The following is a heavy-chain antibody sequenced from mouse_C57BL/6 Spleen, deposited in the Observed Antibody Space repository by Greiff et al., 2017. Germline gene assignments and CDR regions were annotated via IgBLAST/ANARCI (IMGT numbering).Heavy chain of an antibody. J-gene: IGHJ2*01. CDR1: GFTFSSYG. Sequence: EVQRVESGGDLVKPGGSLKLSCAASGFTFSSYGMSWVRQTPDKRLEWVATISSGGSYTYYPDSVKGRFTISRDNAKNTLYLQMSSLKSEDTAMYYCARRGYSKDYFDYWGQGTTLTVSS. V-gene: IGHV5-6*01. D-gene: IGHD2-5*01. CDR3: ARRGYSKDYFDY. CDR2: ISSGGSYT.